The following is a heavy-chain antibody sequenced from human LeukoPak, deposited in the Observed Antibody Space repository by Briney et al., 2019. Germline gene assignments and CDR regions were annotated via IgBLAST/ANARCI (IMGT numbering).Heavy chain of an antibody. J-gene: IGHJ4*02. CDR2: IHVSGVT. V-gene: IGHV4-4*07. D-gene: IGHD1-1*01. CDR3: ARDLGHERRGGFFES. CDR1: GGSISSDY. Sequence: PSETLSLTCSVSGGSISSDYWNWIRQPAGKGLEFIGRIHVSGVTNYSPSLGGQVTMSVDRSKNQFSLNLNSVTAADTAVYYCARDLGHERRGGFFESWGQGTLVTVSS.